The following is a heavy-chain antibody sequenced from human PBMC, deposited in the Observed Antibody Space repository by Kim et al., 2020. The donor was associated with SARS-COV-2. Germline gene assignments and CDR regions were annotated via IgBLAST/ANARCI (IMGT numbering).Heavy chain of an antibody. CDR1: GFTFSNYW. D-gene: IGHD6-6*01. J-gene: IGHJ4*02. V-gene: IGHV3-7*01. CDR3: ARIGYSSSSIDY. Sequence: GGSLRLSCAASGFTFSNYWMSWVRQAPGKGLEWLANIKQDGSQKYYVDSLKGRFTISRDNAKNSVYLQVNSLRAEDTAVFYCARIGYSSSSIDYCGEGT. CDR2: IKQDGSQK.